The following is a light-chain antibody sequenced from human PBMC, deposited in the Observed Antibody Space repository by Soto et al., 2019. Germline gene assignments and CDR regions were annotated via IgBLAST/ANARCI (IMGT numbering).Light chain of an antibody. CDR2: DVS. CDR3: SSYTSSSTHVL. J-gene: IGLJ2*01. Sequence: QSVLTQPASVSGSPGQSITISCTGTSSDVGGYNYVSWYRQHPGKAPKLIIYDVSYRPSGVSNRFSGSKSGNTASLTISGLQAEDEADYYCSSYTSSSTHVLFGGGTKLTVL. V-gene: IGLV2-14*01. CDR1: SSDVGGYNY.